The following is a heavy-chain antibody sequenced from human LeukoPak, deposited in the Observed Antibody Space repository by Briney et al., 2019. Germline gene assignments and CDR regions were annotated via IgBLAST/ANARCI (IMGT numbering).Heavy chain of an antibody. J-gene: IGHJ4*02. V-gene: IGHV3-53*01. CDR3: ARDSNGPAF. Sequence: PGGSLRLSCAASGFTFSSYAMHWVRQAPGKGLEWVAVIYSDGATFHLDSVKGRFTVSRDSSKNTLYFQMNNLRADDTAVYYCARDSNGPAFWGQGTLVTVSS. CDR2: IYSDGAT. CDR1: GFTFSSYA. D-gene: IGHD3-22*01.